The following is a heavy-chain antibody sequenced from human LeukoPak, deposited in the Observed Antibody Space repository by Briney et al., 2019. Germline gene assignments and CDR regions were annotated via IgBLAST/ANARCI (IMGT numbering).Heavy chain of an antibody. Sequence: SGTLSLTCAVSGGSISSSNWWSWVRQPPGKGLEWIGEIYHSGSTNYNPSLKSRVTISVDKSKNQFSLKLSSVTAADTAVYYCARVAYYYDSSGYYPDYYFDYWGQGTLVTVSS. CDR1: GGSISSSNW. CDR3: ARVAYYYDSSGYYPDYYFDY. J-gene: IGHJ4*02. CDR2: IYHSGST. V-gene: IGHV4-4*02. D-gene: IGHD3-22*01.